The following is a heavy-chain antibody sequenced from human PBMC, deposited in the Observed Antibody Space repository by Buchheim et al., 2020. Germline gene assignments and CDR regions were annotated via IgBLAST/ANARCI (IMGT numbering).Heavy chain of an antibody. CDR3: ARDRQGAFRDYYYMDV. J-gene: IGHJ6*03. CDR1: GFTFSSYS. Sequence: EVQLVESGGGLVKPGGSLRLSCAASGFTFSSYSMNWVRQAPGKGLEWVSSISSSSSYIYYADSVKGRFTISRDNAKNSLYLQMNSLRAEDTAVYYCARDRQGAFRDYYYMDVWGKGTT. D-gene: IGHD1-26*01. CDR2: ISSSSSYI. V-gene: IGHV3-21*01.